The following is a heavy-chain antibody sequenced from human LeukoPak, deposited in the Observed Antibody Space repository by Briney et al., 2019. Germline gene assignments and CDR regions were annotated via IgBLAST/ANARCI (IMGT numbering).Heavy chain of an antibody. J-gene: IGHJ3*02. D-gene: IGHD2-21*02. CDR1: GFTFSSYG. V-gene: IGHV3-30*18. Sequence: GGSLRLSCAASGFTFSSYGMHWVRQAPGKGLEWVAVISYDGSNKYYADSVKDRFTISRDNSKNTLYLQMNSLRAEDTAVYYCAKEGAYCGGDCYPDAFDIWGQGTMVTVSS. CDR2: ISYDGSNK. CDR3: AKEGAYCGGDCYPDAFDI.